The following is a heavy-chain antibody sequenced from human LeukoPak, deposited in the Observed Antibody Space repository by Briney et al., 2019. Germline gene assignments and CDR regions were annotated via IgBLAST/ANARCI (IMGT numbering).Heavy chain of an antibody. CDR2: ISGSGGST. CDR3: AKDKQWLVGDYFDY. Sequence: GGSLRLSCEASGFTFSSYAMSWVRQAPGNGLEWISAISGSGGSTYYADSVKGRFTISRDNSKNTLYLQMNSLRAEDTAVYYCAKDKQWLVGDYFDYWGQGTLVTVSS. J-gene: IGHJ4*02. CDR1: GFTFSSYA. D-gene: IGHD6-19*01. V-gene: IGHV3-23*01.